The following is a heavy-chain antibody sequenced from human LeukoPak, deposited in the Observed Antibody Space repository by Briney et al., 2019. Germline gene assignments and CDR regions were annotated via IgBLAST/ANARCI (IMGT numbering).Heavy chain of an antibody. V-gene: IGHV3-30*04. D-gene: IGHD2-21*02. J-gene: IGHJ4*02. CDR1: GFTFSSYA. CDR2: ISYDESNK. Sequence: GGSLRLSCAASGFTFSSYAMHWVRQAPGKGLEWVAVISYDESNKYYADSVKGRFTISRDNSKNTLYLQMNSLRAEDTAVYYCASEAPIVVVTASQPYFDYWGQGTLVTVSS. CDR3: ASEAPIVVVTASQPYFDY.